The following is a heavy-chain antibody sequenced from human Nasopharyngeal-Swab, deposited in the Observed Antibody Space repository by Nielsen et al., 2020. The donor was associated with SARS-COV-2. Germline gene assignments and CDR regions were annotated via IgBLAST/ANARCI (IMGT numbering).Heavy chain of an antibody. CDR1: GIIVSHNY. Sequence: GASLKISCAASGIIVSHNYMSWVRQAPGKGLELVSTIYSDGRTYYADSLRGRITISRDSSDNNLYLRMNSLRAEDTAVYYCARDEWGGTGRYYYYYMDVWGNGTTVTVSS. V-gene: IGHV3-66*01. CDR2: IYSDGRT. D-gene: IGHD3/OR15-3a*01. CDR3: ARDEWGGTGRYYYYYMDV. J-gene: IGHJ6*03.